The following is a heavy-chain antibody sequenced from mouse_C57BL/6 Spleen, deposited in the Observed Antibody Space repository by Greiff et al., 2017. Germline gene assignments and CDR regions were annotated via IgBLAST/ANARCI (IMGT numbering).Heavy chain of an antibody. CDR2: IYPGSGNT. CDR1: GYSFTSYY. J-gene: IGHJ2*01. D-gene: IGHD4-1*01. CDR3: AGNWDGGDY. V-gene: IGHV1-66*01. Sequence: QVHVKQSGPELVKPGASVKISCKASGYSFTSYYIHWVKQRPGQGLEWIGWIYPGSGNTKYNEKFKGKATLTADTSSSTAYMQLSSLTSEDSAVYYCAGNWDGGDYWGQGTTLTVSS.